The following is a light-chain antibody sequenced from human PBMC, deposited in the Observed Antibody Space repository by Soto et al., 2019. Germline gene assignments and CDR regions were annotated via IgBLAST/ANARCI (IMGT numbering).Light chain of an antibody. Sequence: EIVMTQSPATLSVSPGERATLSSRASQRVSNSVAWYQQKPGQAPRLLIYHAATRATGIPARFSGSGSGTEVTLTISSLQSEDFAVYYCQQYNELPLTFGGGTKVEI. CDR3: QQYNELPLT. V-gene: IGKV3-15*01. J-gene: IGKJ4*01. CDR2: HAA. CDR1: QRVSNS.